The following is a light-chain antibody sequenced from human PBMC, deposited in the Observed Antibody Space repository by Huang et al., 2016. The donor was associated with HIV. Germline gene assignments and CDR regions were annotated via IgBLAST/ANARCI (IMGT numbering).Light chain of an antibody. CDR1: QSVKNN. CDR2: GAS. CDR3: HQYDGWPRT. Sequence: EIVMTQSPATLPVSPGERATLSCRARQSVKNNLAWYQKKPYQAPRLVVYGASTRATGIPPRFSGRGSGKNFPLTIHNVQSEDFAVYFCHQYDGWPRTFGQGTKVEVK. J-gene: IGKJ1*01. V-gene: IGKV3D-15*01.